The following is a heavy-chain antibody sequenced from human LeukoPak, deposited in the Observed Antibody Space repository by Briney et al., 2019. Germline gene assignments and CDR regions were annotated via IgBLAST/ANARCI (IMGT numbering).Heavy chain of an antibody. Sequence: GGSLRFSCAASGFTFSSHWMNWVRQAPGKGLEWVANINQDGGVQYYVDSVKGRFTTSRDNAENSLYLQMNSLRAEDTAVYYCARGMTVAANWFDPWGQGTLVTVSS. J-gene: IGHJ5*02. CDR1: GFTFSSHW. V-gene: IGHV3-7*04. D-gene: IGHD6-19*01. CDR2: INQDGGVQ. CDR3: ARGMTVAANWFDP.